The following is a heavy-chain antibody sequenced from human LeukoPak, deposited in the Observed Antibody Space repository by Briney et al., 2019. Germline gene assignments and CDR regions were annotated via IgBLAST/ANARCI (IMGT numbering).Heavy chain of an antibody. CDR1: GFSFGSYG. CDR3: ARDTTRDFYDSSGYYHGHLDY. CDR2: IWYDGSNK. V-gene: IGHV3-33*08. Sequence: GGPLRLSCAASGFSFGSYGIHWVRQAPNKGLEWVAVIWYDGSNKYHADSVKGRFTISRDNSENTLYLQMNSLRAEDTAVYYCARDTTRDFYDSSGYYHGHLDYWGQGTLVTVSS. D-gene: IGHD3-22*01. J-gene: IGHJ4*02.